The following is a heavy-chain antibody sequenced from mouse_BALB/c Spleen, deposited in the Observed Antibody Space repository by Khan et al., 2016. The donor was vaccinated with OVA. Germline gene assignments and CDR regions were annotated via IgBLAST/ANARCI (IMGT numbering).Heavy chain of an antibody. CDR3: ARRFYYGHWYFDV. CDR1: GYSITSDYA. CDR2: IRYSGST. D-gene: IGHD1-1*01. J-gene: IGHJ1*01. Sequence: EVQLQESGPGLVKPSQSLSLTCTVTGYSITSDYAWNWIRQLPGNKLEWMAYIRYSGSTGYNPSLKSRVSITRDTSKNQFFPQLNSVTAEGTATYYCARRFYYGHWYFDVWGAGTPVTVSS. V-gene: IGHV3-2*02.